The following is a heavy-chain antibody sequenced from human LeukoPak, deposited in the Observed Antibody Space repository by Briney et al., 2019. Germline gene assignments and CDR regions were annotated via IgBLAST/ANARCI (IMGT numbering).Heavy chain of an antibody. D-gene: IGHD3-22*01. CDR3: AREVSSGYYFYYYYGMDV. CDR1: GYTFTSYD. V-gene: IGHV1-8*01. CDR2: MNPNSGNT. Sequence: ASVKVSCEASGYTFTSYDINWVRQATGQGLEWMGWMNPNSGNTGYAQKFQGRVTMTRNTSISTAYMELSSLRSEDTAVYYCAREVSSGYYFYYYYGMDVWGQGTTVTVSS. J-gene: IGHJ6*02.